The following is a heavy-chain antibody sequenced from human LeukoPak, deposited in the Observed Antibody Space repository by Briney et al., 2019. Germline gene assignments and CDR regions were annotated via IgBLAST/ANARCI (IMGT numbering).Heavy chain of an antibody. CDR1: GFTFDYYW. CDR3: VVWGEDRSGHRFDF. CDR2: INTDGSNT. Sequence: GGSLRLSCAASGFTFDYYWMHWVRQAPGKGLMWVSRINTDGSNTHYADSVKGRFTISRDNAKNTLYLQMNGLRVEDTAVYYCVVWGEDRSGHRFDFWGQGALVTVSS. D-gene: IGHD3-22*01. V-gene: IGHV3-74*01. J-gene: IGHJ4*02.